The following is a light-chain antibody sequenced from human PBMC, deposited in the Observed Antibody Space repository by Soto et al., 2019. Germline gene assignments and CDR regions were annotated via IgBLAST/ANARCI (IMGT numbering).Light chain of an antibody. CDR2: GAS. CDR3: QQFGSSPPWT. Sequence: EIVMTQSPVTLSVSPGERATLSCRASQTVTSNLAWYQQYPGQAPRLLIFGASSRATGIPDRFSGSGSGTDFTLTISRLEPEDFAVYFCQQFGSSPPWTFGQGTKVDIK. V-gene: IGKV3-20*01. CDR1: QTVTSN. J-gene: IGKJ1*01.